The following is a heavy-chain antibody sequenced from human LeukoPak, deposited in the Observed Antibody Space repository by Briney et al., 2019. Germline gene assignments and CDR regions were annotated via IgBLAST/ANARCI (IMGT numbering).Heavy chain of an antibody. CDR3: AKGLGTAYYYFDY. J-gene: IGHJ4*02. V-gene: IGHV3-23*01. D-gene: IGHD1-14*01. CDR1: GFTFSSYA. Sequence: GGSLRLSCATSGFTFSSYAMVWVRQAPGKGLEWVSAISGSGDSTNYADSVKGRYTISRDSSQSTVYLQMSSLRVEDTAVYLCAKGLGTAYYYFDYWGQGALVTVSS. CDR2: ISGSGDST.